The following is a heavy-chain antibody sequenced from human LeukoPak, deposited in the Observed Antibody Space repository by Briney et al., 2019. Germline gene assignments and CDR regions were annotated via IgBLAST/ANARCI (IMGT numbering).Heavy chain of an antibody. CDR3: TTYNSAWSFGC. V-gene: IGHV3-15*01. CDR2: IKRKTEGWAT. Sequence: PGGSLRLSCAASGFTFSNVWMSWVRQAPGNGLEWVGRIKRKTEGWATDYAAPVKGRFTISRDDSKTTLYLQMNSLKTDDTAVYYCTTYNSAWSFGCWGQGTLVTVSS. CDR1: GFTFSNVW. J-gene: IGHJ4*02. D-gene: IGHD6-19*01.